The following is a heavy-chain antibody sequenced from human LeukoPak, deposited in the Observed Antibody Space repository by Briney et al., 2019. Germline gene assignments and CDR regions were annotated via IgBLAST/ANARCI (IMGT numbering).Heavy chain of an antibody. Sequence: ETLSLTCTVSGGSSNNYYWSWIRQSAGKGLEWIGRIYTSGSTNYNPSLKSRVSMSVDTSKNQFSLRLRSVTAADTAVYYCARESGYYYDTSGYTFDYWGQGILVTVSS. CDR3: ARESGYYYDTSGYTFDY. J-gene: IGHJ4*02. D-gene: IGHD3-22*01. CDR1: GGSSNNYY. V-gene: IGHV4-4*07. CDR2: IYTSGST.